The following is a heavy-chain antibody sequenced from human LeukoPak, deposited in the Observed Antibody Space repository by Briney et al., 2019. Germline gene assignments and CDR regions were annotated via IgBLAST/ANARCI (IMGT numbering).Heavy chain of an antibody. CDR1: GFTFSNYA. Sequence: GGSLRLSCAASGFTFSNYAMSWVRQAPGKGLEWVSVISGSGGSTYHAASVKGRFTISRDNSNDTLYLQMNSLRAEDTAIYYCAKVRSAVVAAATNYWGQGTLVTVSS. J-gene: IGHJ4*02. D-gene: IGHD2-15*01. CDR2: ISGSGGST. CDR3: AKVRSAVVAAATNY. V-gene: IGHV3-23*01.